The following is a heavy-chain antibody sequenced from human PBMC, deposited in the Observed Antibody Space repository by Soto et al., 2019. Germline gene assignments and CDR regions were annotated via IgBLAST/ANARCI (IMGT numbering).Heavy chain of an antibody. CDR2: IWYDGSNK. Sequence: QVQLVESGGGVVQSGRSLRLSCAVSGFTFSNYGMQWVRQAPGKGLEWVAVIWYDGSNKYYADSVKGRFTISRDNSTNTLYLQMNRLIAGDTGVYYWARDPGLGSGWYGFDYWGQGTLVTVSS. CDR1: GFTFSNYG. CDR3: ARDPGLGSGWYGFDY. D-gene: IGHD6-19*01. V-gene: IGHV3-33*01. J-gene: IGHJ4*02.